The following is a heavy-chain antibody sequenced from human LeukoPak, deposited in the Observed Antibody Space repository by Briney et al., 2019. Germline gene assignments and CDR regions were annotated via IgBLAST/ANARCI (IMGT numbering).Heavy chain of an antibody. V-gene: IGHV3-33*01. Sequence: GGSLRLSCAASGFTFSSYGMHWVRQAPGKGLEWVAVIWYDGSNKNYADSVKGRFTVSRDTSKNTLYLQMNSLRIEDTAIYSCARVRLTHDAFDLWGPGTLVTVSS. CDR3: ARVRLTHDAFDL. CDR2: IWYDGSNK. J-gene: IGHJ3*01. CDR1: GFTFSSYG.